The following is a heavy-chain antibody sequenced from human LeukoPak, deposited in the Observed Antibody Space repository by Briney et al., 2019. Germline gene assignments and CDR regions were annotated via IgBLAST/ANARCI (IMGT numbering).Heavy chain of an antibody. CDR1: GGFISSYY. CDR3: ARGRRYFDWLFHPRYFDY. J-gene: IGHJ4*02. CDR2: IYTSGST. D-gene: IGHD3-9*01. Sequence: ASETLSLTCTVSGGFISSYYWSWIRQPAGKGLECIGRIYTSGSTNYNPSLKSRVTISVDTSKNQFSLKLSSVTAADTAVYYCARGRRYFDWLFHPRYFDYWGQGTLVTVSS. V-gene: IGHV4-4*07.